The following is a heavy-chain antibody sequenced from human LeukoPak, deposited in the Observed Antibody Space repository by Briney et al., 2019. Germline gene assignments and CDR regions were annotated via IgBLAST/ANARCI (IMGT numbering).Heavy chain of an antibody. CDR2: ISPSRGST. CDR3: ARGVRGYSYGWSFDY. CDR1: GYTCTSYY. J-gene: IGHJ4*02. D-gene: IGHD5-18*01. Sequence: ASVTVSCTASGYTCTSYYMHWVRQPPGQGLEWMGIISPSRGSTSYAQKFQGRVTMTRDTSTSTVYMELSSVRSEDTAVYYCARGVRGYSYGWSFDYWGQGTLVTVSS. V-gene: IGHV1-46*01.